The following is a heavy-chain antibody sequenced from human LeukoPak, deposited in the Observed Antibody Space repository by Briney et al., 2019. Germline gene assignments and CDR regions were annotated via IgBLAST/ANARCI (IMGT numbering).Heavy chain of an antibody. D-gene: IGHD5-18*01. Sequence: ASVKVSCKASGYTFTSYGISWVRQAPGQGPEWMGWISAYNGNTNYAQKLQGRVTMTTDTSTSTAYMELRSLRSDDTAVYYCARGTPGYSYGSVPFDYWGQGTLVTVSS. CDR2: ISAYNGNT. V-gene: IGHV1-18*01. J-gene: IGHJ4*02. CDR1: GYTFTSYG. CDR3: ARGTPGYSYGSVPFDY.